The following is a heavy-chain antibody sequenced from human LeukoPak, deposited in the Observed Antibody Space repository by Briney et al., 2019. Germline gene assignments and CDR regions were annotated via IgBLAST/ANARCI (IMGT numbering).Heavy chain of an antibody. CDR2: VSRGGAST. J-gene: IGHJ6*02. V-gene: IGHV3-23*01. CDR3: AKDSYGLDV. CDR1: KFIFTTYT. Sequence: GGSLRLSCAVSKFIFTTYTMTWVRQAPGKGLEWVSSVSRGGASTYYADSVKGRFTISRDSSNNTVYLQMRNLRAEDTAVYYCAKDSYGLDVWGQGTTVSVSS.